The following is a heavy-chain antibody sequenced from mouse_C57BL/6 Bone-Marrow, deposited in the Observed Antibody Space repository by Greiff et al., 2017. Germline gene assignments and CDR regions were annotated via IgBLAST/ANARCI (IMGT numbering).Heavy chain of an antibody. CDR3: SRDRGMVTSGFAY. J-gene: IGHJ3*01. V-gene: IGHV3-6*01. D-gene: IGHD2-2*01. CDR2: IRYDGDN. CDR1: GYSITSGYY. Sequence: EVKLMESGPGLVKPSQSLSITCSVTGYSITSGYYWNWIRQFPGNKLEWMGYIRYDGDNNYNPSLKNRTSFTRETSKNQFFLKLNSVTTDDAATDYYSRDRGMVTSGFAYWGQGTLVTVSA.